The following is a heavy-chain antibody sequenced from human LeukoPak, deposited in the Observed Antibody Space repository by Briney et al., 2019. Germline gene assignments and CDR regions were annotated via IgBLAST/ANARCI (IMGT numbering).Heavy chain of an antibody. D-gene: IGHD1-26*01. Sequence: SETLSLTCDVSGGSIMTTNWWSWVRQPPNKGLEWIGEVHLRGATNYNPSLESRGTMSIDTSKNHLSLELTSVTAADTAMYYCTRESGAFSPFGFWGQGTLVTVSS. V-gene: IGHV4-4*02. CDR1: GGSIMTTNW. J-gene: IGHJ4*02. CDR3: TRESGAFSPFGF. CDR2: VHLRGAT.